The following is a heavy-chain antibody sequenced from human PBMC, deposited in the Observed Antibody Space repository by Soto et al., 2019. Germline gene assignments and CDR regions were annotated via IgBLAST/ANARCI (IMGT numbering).Heavy chain of an antibody. J-gene: IGHJ3*02. D-gene: IGHD6-13*01. CDR2: IYPGDSDT. V-gene: IGHV5-51*01. Sequence: GESLKISCKGSGYNFKRYWIGWVRQMPGKGLEWMGVIYPGDSDTRYGPSLQGQVTISADKSSSAAYLQWSSLQASDTATYYCARSLVNGTYEAFDIWGQGTMVTVSS. CDR1: GYNFKRYW. CDR3: ARSLVNGTYEAFDI.